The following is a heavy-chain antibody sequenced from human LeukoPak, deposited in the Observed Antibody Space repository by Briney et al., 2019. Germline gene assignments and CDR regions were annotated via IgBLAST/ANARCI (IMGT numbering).Heavy chain of an antibody. Sequence: GASVKVSCKASGYTFTSYYMHWVRQAPGQGLEWMGGIIPIFGTANYAQKFQGRVTITADESTSTAYMELSSLRSEDTAVYYCARDPPLGDWGQGTLVTVSS. J-gene: IGHJ4*02. CDR2: IIPIFGTA. D-gene: IGHD7-27*01. CDR1: GYTFTSYY. CDR3: ARDPPLGD. V-gene: IGHV1-69*13.